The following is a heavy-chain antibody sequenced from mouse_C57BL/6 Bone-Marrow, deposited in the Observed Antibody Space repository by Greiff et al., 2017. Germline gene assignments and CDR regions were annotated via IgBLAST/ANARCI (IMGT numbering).Heavy chain of an antibody. CDR1: GYAFTNYL. Sequence: VQLQQSGAELVRPGTSVKVSCKASGYAFTNYLIEWVKQRPGQGLEWIGVINPGSGGTNYNEKFKGKATLTADKSSSPAYMQLSSLTSEDSAVYFGARGGLRRRDWYFDVWGTGTTVTVSS. CDR3: ARGGLRRRDWYFDV. D-gene: IGHD2-2*01. V-gene: IGHV1-54*01. J-gene: IGHJ1*03. CDR2: INPGSGGT.